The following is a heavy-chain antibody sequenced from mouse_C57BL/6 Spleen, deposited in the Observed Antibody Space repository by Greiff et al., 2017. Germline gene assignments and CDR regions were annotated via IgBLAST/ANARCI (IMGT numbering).Heavy chain of an antibody. J-gene: IGHJ2*01. CDR1: GYAFTNYL. Sequence: VKLMESGAELVRPGTSVKVSCKASGYAFTNYLIEWVKQRPGQGLEWIGVINPGSGGTNYNEKFKGKATLTADKSSSTAYMQLSSLTSEDSAVYFCARYSNYGYYFDYWGQGTTLTVSS. D-gene: IGHD2-5*01. CDR3: ARYSNYGYYFDY. CDR2: INPGSGGT. V-gene: IGHV1-54*01.